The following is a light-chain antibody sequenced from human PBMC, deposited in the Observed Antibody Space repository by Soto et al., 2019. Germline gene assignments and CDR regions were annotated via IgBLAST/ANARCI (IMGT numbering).Light chain of an antibody. J-gene: IGKJ4*01. CDR1: QSVLYNNY. CDR3: QQYYSTPLT. CDR2: WAS. V-gene: IGKV4-1*01. Sequence: DIVMTQSPDSLAVSLGERATINCKSSQSVLYNNYLAWYQQKPGQPPKLLIYWASTRESGVPDRFSGSGSGTDFTLTISSLQAEDVAVYYCQQYYSTPLTFGGGTKVEIK.